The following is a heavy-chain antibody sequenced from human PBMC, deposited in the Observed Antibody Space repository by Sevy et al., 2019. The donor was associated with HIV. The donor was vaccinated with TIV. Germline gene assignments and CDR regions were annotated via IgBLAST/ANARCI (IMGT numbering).Heavy chain of an antibody. V-gene: IGHV4-59*01. Sequence: SETLSLTCTVSGDSISSYYWSWMRQPPGKGLEWMGYIHYSGSTNYNPSLKSRVTLSVDTSKSRFSLNLNSVNAADTAVYFCARASGQSTSSRYFDFWGQGTLVTVSS. CDR1: GDSISSYY. CDR2: IHYSGST. J-gene: IGHJ4*02. CDR3: ARASGQSTSSRYFDF. D-gene: IGHD6-6*01.